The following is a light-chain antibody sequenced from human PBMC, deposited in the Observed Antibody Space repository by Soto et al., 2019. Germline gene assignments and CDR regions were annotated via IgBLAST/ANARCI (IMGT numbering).Light chain of an antibody. V-gene: IGKV3-20*01. J-gene: IGKJ2*01. CDR2: GAS. Sequence: ESVLTQSPGTLSLSPGEGATLSCRASQSISSSYLAWYQQKPGQAPRLLIYGASSRATGIPDRFSGSGSGTDSTLTISRLEPEAFAVYFCQQYDSSPPTFVQGTKLEIK. CDR1: QSISSSY. CDR3: QQYDSSPPT.